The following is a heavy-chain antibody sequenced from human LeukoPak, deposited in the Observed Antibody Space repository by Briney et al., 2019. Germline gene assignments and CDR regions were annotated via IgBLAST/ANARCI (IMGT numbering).Heavy chain of an antibody. D-gene: IGHD2-21*01. CDR2: IYSSGST. V-gene: IGHV4-59*08. CDR3: AKRAVTTAGDLWFDP. J-gene: IGHJ5*02. CDR1: GGSINNNY. Sequence: SETLSLTCTVSGGSINNNYWGWFRQPPGKGLEWLGYIYSSGSTTYNPSLESRLAISIDTSKNHFSLKLSSVTAADTAVYFCAKRAVTTAGDLWFDPWGQGTLVTVSS.